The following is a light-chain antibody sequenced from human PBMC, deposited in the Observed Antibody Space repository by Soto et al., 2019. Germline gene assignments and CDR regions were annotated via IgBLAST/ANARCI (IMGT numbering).Light chain of an antibody. Sequence: EIVLTQSPGTLSLSPGERATLSCRASQSVSSSYLAWYQQKPGQAPRLLIYGASRRATGIPDRFSGSGSGTDFTLTSSRLEPEDFAVYYCQQYGRSPWTFGQGTKVEIK. CDR3: QQYGRSPWT. CDR1: QSVSSSY. V-gene: IGKV3-20*01. CDR2: GAS. J-gene: IGKJ1*01.